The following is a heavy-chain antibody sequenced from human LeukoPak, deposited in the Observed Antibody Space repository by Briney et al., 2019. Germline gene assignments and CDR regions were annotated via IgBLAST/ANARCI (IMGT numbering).Heavy chain of an antibody. CDR3: AKDIAVAGYDAFDI. CDR1: GFTFSDYY. J-gene: IGHJ3*02. CDR2: ISSSGSTI. D-gene: IGHD6-19*01. V-gene: IGHV3-11*01. Sequence: GGSLRLSCAASGFTFSDYYMSWIRQAPGKGLEWVSYISSSGSTIYYADSVKGRFTISRDNAKNSLYLQMNSLRAEDTALYYCAKDIAVAGYDAFDIWGQGTMVTVSS.